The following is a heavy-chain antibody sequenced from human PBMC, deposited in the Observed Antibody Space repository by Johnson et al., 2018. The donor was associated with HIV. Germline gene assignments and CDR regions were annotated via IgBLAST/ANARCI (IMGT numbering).Heavy chain of an antibody. D-gene: IGHD3-22*01. J-gene: IGHJ3*02. Sequence: VQLVESGGGLVQPGGSLRLSCAASGFTVSSNYMSWVRQAPGKGLEWVSVIYSGGSTYYADSVKGRFTISRDNSKNTLYLQMNSLRAEDTAVYYCARRNLDYYDSSANDAFDIRGQGTMVTVSS. V-gene: IGHV3-66*02. CDR2: IYSGGST. CDR3: ARRNLDYYDSSANDAFDI. CDR1: GFTVSSNY.